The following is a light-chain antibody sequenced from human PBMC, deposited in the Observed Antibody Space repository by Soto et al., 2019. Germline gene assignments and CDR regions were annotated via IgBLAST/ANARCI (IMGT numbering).Light chain of an antibody. CDR1: SSDVGGYKY. Sequence: QSALTQPASVSGSPGQSITISCTGTSSDVGGYKYVSWYHQYPGKAPKLMIYEVSNRPSGVSNRFSGSKSGNTASLTISGLQAEDEADYYCSSYTSSSTLVFGGGTKLTVL. CDR3: SSYTSSSTLV. CDR2: EVS. V-gene: IGLV2-14*01. J-gene: IGLJ2*01.